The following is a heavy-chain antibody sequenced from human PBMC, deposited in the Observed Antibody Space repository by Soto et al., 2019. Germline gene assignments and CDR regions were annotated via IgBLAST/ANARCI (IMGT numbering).Heavy chain of an antibody. J-gene: IGHJ3*02. Sequence: PGESLKISCQGSGYLFTKYWIAWVRQMPGTGLEWMGIINPLDSDTRYSRSFQGQVISSVDRSTDTAYEHWISMKASDTAMYYWARPLAVGATDAFNIWGQGTMVTV. CDR1: GYLFTKYW. V-gene: IGHV5-51*01. CDR3: ARPLAVGATDAFNI. CDR2: INPLDSDT. D-gene: IGHD1-26*01.